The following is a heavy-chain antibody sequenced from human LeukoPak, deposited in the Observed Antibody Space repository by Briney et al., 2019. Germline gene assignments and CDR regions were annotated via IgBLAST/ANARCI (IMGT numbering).Heavy chain of an antibody. CDR2: IYYSGST. CDR1: GGSISSGDYY. J-gene: IGHJ5*02. V-gene: IGHV4-30-4*08. Sequence: SETLSLTCTLSGGSISSGDYYWSWIRQPPGKGLEWIGYIYYSGSTYYNPSLKSRVTISVDTSKNQFSLKLSSVTAADTAVYYCARQSNQAWTRGGDSDWFDPWGQGTLVTVSS. CDR3: ARQSNQAWTRGGDSDWFDP. D-gene: IGHD3-16*01.